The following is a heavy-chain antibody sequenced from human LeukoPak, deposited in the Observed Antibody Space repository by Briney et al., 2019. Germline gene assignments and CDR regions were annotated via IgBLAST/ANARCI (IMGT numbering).Heavy chain of an antibody. Sequence: GGSLRLSCAASGFTFDDFAMHWVRQAPGKGLEWVSLISWDGGSTYYADSVKGRFTISRDNSKNSLYLQMNSLRAEDTALYYCAKDNGGSGYDYLDYWGQGTLVTVSS. CDR3: AKDNGGSGYDYLDY. J-gene: IGHJ4*02. D-gene: IGHD5-12*01. CDR2: ISWDGGST. CDR1: GFTFDDFA. V-gene: IGHV3-43D*03.